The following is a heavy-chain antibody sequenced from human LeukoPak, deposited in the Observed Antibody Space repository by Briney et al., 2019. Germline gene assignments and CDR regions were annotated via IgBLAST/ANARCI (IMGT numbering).Heavy chain of an antibody. J-gene: IGHJ5*02. CDR3: AKDPRNYDFWSGSWFDP. V-gene: IGHV3-23*01. D-gene: IGHD3-3*01. Sequence: GGSLRLACAASGFTFSSYAMSWVRQAPGKGLEWVSAISGSGGSTYYADSVKGRFTISSDNSKNTLYLQMNSLRAEDTAVYYCAKDPRNYDFWSGSWFDPWGQGTLVTVSS. CDR1: GFTFSSYA. CDR2: ISGSGGST.